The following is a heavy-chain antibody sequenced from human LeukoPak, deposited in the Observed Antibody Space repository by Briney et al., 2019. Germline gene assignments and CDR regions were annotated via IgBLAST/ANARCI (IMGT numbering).Heavy chain of an antibody. Sequence: SVKVSCKASGGTFSSYAISWVRQAPGQGLEWMGRIIPILGIANYAQKFQGRVTITADKSMSTAYMELSSLRSEDTAVYYCAREPGHNWFDPWGQGTLVTVSS. V-gene: IGHV1-69*04. D-gene: IGHD1-14*01. CDR1: GGTFSSYA. CDR3: AREPGHNWFDP. J-gene: IGHJ5*02. CDR2: IIPILGIA.